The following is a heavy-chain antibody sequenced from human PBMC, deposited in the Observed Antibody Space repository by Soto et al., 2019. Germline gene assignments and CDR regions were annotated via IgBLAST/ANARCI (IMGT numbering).Heavy chain of an antibody. CDR1: GYTFTSYG. V-gene: IGHV1-18*01. CDR3: ARDRWGFSAFDI. CDR2: ISAYNGNT. J-gene: IGHJ3*02. D-gene: IGHD2-21*01. Sequence: SSVKVSCKASGYTFTSYGISWVRQAPGQGLEWMGWISAYNGNTNYAQKLQGRVTMTTDTSTSTAYMELRSLRSDDTAVYYCARDRWGFSAFDIWGQGTMVTVSS.